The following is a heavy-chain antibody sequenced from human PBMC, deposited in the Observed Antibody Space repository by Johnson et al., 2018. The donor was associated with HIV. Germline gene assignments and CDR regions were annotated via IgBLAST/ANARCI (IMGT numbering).Heavy chain of an antibody. CDR3: ARPAYSGTWTDAFDI. Sequence: QVQLVESGGGLVKPGGSLRLSCAASGFTFSDYYMSWIRQAPGKGLEWVSYISSSGRTIHYADSVKGRFTISRDHAKSSLYLQMNSLRAEDTALYYCARPAYSGTWTDAFDIWGQGTMVTVSS. J-gene: IGHJ3*02. CDR2: ISSSGRTI. V-gene: IGHV3-11*01. CDR1: GFTFSDYY. D-gene: IGHD1-26*01.